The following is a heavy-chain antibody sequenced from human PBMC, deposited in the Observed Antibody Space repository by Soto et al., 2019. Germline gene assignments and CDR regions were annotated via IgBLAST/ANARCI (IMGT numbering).Heavy chain of an antibody. CDR1: GYSFTNYW. D-gene: IGHD3-22*01. CDR2: IYPGDSDT. J-gene: IGHJ4*02. Sequence: GESLKISCKGSGYSFTNYWIGWVRQMPGKGLEWMGIIYPGDSDTRYSPSFQGQVTISADKSISTAYLQWSSLKASDTAMYYCARRPYYYDSSGYPPPYYFDYWGQGTLVTV. CDR3: ARRPYYYDSSGYPPPYYFDY. V-gene: IGHV5-51*01.